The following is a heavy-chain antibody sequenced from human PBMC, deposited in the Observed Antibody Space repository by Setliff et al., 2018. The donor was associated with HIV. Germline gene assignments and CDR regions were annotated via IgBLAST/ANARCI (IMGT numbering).Heavy chain of an antibody. CDR2: ISAYNGNT. D-gene: IGHD3-22*01. J-gene: IGHJ6*02. V-gene: IGHV1-18*01. CDR1: GYTFTSYD. Sequence: GASVKVSCKASGYTFTSYDISWVRQAPGQGLEWMGWISAYNGNTNYAQKLQGRVTMTTDTSTSTAYMELSSLRSDDTAVYYRAGEIGDYYDSSGYYPPTDYYYGMDVWGQGTTVTVSS. CDR3: AGEIGDYYDSSGYYPPTDYYYGMDV.